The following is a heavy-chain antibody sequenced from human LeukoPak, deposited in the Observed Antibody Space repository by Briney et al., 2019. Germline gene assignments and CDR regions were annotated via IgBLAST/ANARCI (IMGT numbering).Heavy chain of an antibody. D-gene: IGHD3-22*01. CDR2: ISSSGSTI. J-gene: IGHJ4*02. CDR1: GFTFSGYY. V-gene: IGHV3-11*01. CDR3: ARDGPYTYYYDSSGYWSFDY. Sequence: GGSLRLSCAASGFTFSGYYMSWIRQAPGKGLEWVSYISSSGSTIYYADSVKGRFTISRDNAKNSLYLQMNSLRAEDTAVYYCARDGPYTYYYDSSGYWSFDYWGQGTLVTVSS.